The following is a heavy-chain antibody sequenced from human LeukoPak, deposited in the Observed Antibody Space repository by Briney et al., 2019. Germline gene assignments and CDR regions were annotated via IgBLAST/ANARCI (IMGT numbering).Heavy chain of an antibody. D-gene: IGHD4-17*01. J-gene: IGHJ6*04. CDR3: ARHVYGEGMVV. Sequence: SETLSLTCTVSGGSLNGYYWGWIRQPPGKGLGCIGYIHSSEGTAHNDSLKSRLTISLDTSKNQFSLTLSSVTAADTAVYYCARHVYGEGMVVWGKGTTVTVSS. CDR1: GGSLNGYY. V-gene: IGHV4-59*08. CDR2: IHSSEGT.